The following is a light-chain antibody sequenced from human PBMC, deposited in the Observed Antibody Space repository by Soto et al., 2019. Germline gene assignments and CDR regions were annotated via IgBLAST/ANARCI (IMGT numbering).Light chain of an antibody. Sequence: QSALTQPRSVSGSPGQSVTISCTATGSDVGDSSHVSWYQLHPGKAPKLMIYEVNNRPSGVPDRFSGSKSGNTASLTISGLQADDEADYFCCSYTASDLWVFGGGTKLTVL. CDR3: CSYTASDLWV. J-gene: IGLJ3*02. CDR1: GSDVGDSSH. CDR2: EVN. V-gene: IGLV2-11*01.